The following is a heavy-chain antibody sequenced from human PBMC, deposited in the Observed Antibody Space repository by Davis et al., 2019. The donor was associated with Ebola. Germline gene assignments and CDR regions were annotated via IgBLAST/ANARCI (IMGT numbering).Heavy chain of an antibody. Sequence: AASVKVSCKASGGTFSSYAITWVRQAPGQGLEWMGGIIPIFGSTNYAQKFQDRVTITADESTSTAYMELSSLRSEDPAIFYCARAKPMFGTGFDSWAQGPLVPVSS. J-gene: IGHJ4*02. V-gene: IGHV1-69*13. CDR1: GGTFSSYA. CDR2: IIPIFGST. CDR3: ARAKPMFGTGFDS. D-gene: IGHD3-10*02.